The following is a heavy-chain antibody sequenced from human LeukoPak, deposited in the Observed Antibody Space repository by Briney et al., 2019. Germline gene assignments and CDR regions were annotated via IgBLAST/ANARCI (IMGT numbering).Heavy chain of an antibody. V-gene: IGHV1-2*02. CDR3: ARVLYTLWFGEPIDDSFDY. CDR1: GYTFTGYY. CDR2: INPNSGGT. Sequence: ASVKVSCKASGYTFTGYYMHWVRQAPGQGLEWMGWINPNSGGTNYAQKFQGRVTMTRDTSIGTAYMELSRLRSDDTAVYYCARVLYTLWFGEPIDDSFDYWGQGTLVTVSS. D-gene: IGHD3-10*01. J-gene: IGHJ4*02.